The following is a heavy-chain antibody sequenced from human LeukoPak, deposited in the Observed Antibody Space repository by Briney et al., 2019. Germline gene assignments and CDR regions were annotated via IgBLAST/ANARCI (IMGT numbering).Heavy chain of an antibody. D-gene: IGHD1-26*01. CDR2: IRYGGSNK. CDR1: GFTFSSYG. V-gene: IGHV3-30*02. J-gene: IGHJ3*02. CDR3: ARDSRGSYYEYGAFDI. Sequence: GGSLRLSCAASGFTFSSYGMHWVRQAPGKGLEWVAFIRYGGSNKYYADSVKGRFTISRDNSKNTLYLQMNSLRAEDTAVYYCARDSRGSYYEYGAFDIWGQGTMVTVSS.